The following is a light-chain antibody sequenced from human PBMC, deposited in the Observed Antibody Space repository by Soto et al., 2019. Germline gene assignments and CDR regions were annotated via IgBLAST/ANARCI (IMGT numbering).Light chain of an antibody. CDR2: EVT. Sequence: QSVLTQPASVSGSHGQSITISCSGTSSDVGSYSHVAWYQQFPGKTPKLIIYEVTYRPSGVSHRFSASKSGNTASLTISGLQAGDEADYYCISYTGSSTSYVFGTGTKVTVL. J-gene: IGLJ1*01. V-gene: IGLV2-14*01. CDR1: SSDVGSYSH. CDR3: ISYTGSSTSYV.